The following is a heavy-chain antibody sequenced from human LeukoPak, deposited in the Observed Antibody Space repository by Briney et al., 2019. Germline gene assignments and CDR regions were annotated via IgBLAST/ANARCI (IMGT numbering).Heavy chain of an antibody. J-gene: IGHJ3*02. D-gene: IGHD1-26*01. CDR1: GFTFSSYA. CDR2: ISYDGSNK. V-gene: IGHV3-30-3*01. CDR3: ARALVGATWWGAFDI. Sequence: PGRSLRLSCAASGFTFSSYAMHWVRQAPGKGLVWVAVISYDGSNKYYADSVKGRFTISRDNSKNTLYLQMSSLRAEDTAVYYCARALVGATWWGAFDIWGQGTMVTVSS.